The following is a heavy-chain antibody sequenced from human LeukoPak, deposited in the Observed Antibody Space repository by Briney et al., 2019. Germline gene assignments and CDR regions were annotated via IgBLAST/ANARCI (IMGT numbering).Heavy chain of an antibody. D-gene: IGHD2-15*01. CDR2: INHSGST. Sequence: SETLSLTCAVYGGSFSGYYWSWIRQPPGKGLEWIGEINHSGSTNYNPSLKSRVTISVDTSMNQFSLKLSSVTAADTAVYYCARGPIVVVVAATANWFDPWGQGTLVTVSS. CDR1: GGSFSGYY. CDR3: ARGPIVVVVAATANWFDP. V-gene: IGHV4-34*01. J-gene: IGHJ5*02.